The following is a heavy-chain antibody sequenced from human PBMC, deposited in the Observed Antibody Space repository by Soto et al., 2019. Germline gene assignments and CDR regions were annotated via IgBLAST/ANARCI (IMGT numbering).Heavy chain of an antibody. Sequence: ASVKVSCKASGYTFTSYDINWVRQATGQGLEWMGWMNPNSGNTGYAQKFQGRVTMTRNTSISTAYMELSSLRSDDTAVYYCARADIVVVVARIGLGAFDIWGQGTMVTVSS. V-gene: IGHV1-8*01. CDR1: GYTFTSYD. CDR2: MNPNSGNT. D-gene: IGHD2-15*01. J-gene: IGHJ3*02. CDR3: ARADIVVVVARIGLGAFDI.